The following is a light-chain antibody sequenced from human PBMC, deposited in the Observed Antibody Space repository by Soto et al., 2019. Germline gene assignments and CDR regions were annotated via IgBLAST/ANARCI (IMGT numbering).Light chain of an antibody. Sequence: EIVLTQSPGTLSLSPGERATLSCRASQSVSSTYLAWYQQKPGQAPRLLIYGASSRATGIPVRFSGSGSGTDFTLTISRLEPEDLAVYYCQAYESSPTTFGGGTKVEIK. J-gene: IGKJ4*01. CDR2: GAS. CDR1: QSVSSTY. V-gene: IGKV3-20*01. CDR3: QAYESSPTT.